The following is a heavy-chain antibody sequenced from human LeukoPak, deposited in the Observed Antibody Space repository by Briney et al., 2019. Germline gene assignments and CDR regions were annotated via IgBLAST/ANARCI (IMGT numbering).Heavy chain of an antibody. D-gene: IGHD3-22*01. Sequence: PSETLSLTCTVSGGSISSSSYYWGWIRQPPGKGLEWIESIYYSGSTYYNPSLKSRATISVDTSKNQFSLKLSSVTAADTAVYYCARGDTMIVVVPFDYWGQGTLVTVSS. V-gene: IGHV4-39*07. CDR3: ARGDTMIVVVPFDY. CDR2: IYYSGST. CDR1: GGSISSSSYY. J-gene: IGHJ4*02.